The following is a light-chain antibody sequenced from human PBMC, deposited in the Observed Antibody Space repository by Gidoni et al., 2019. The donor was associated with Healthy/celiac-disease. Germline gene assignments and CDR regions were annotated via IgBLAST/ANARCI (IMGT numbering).Light chain of an antibody. Sequence: AIRMTQSPSSFSASTGDRVTITCRSSQGISSYLAWYQQKPGKDPKLLIYAASTLQSGVPSRFSGSGSVTDFTLTISCLQSEDFATYYCQQYYSYPPGAFGQGTKVEIK. CDR2: AAS. J-gene: IGKJ1*01. CDR3: QQYYSYPPGA. V-gene: IGKV1-8*01. CDR1: QGISSY.